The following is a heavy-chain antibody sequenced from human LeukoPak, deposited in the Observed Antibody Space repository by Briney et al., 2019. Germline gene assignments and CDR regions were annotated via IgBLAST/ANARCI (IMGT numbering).Heavy chain of an antibody. CDR2: ISAYNGNT. CDR1: GYTFTSYG. V-gene: IGHV1-18*01. J-gene: IGHJ4*02. Sequence: ASVKVSCKASGYTFTSYGISWVRQAPGQGLEWMGRISAYNGNTNYAQKLQGRVTMTTDTSTSTAYMELRSLRSDDTAVYYCVRAGYYDSSGYTNFDYWGRGTLVTVSS. CDR3: VRAGYYDSSGYTNFDY. D-gene: IGHD3-22*01.